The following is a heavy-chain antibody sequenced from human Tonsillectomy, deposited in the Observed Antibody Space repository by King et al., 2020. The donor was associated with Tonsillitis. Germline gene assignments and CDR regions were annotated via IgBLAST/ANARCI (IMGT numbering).Heavy chain of an antibody. CDR3: ARSTGIAVAGLFDY. D-gene: IGHD6-19*01. V-gene: IGHV3-64*01. Sequence: QLVQSGGGLVQPGGSLRLSCAASGFTFSSYAMHWVRQAPGKGLEYVSAISSNGGSTYYANSVKGRFTISRDNSKNTLYLQMGSLRAEGMAVYYCARSTGIAVAGLFDYWGQGTLVTVSS. CDR1: GFTFSSYA. CDR2: ISSNGGST. J-gene: IGHJ4*02.